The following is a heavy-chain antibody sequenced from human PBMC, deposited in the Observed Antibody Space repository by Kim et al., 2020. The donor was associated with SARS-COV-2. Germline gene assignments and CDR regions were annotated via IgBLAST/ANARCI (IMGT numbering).Heavy chain of an antibody. J-gene: IGHJ5*02. CDR1: GGSISSYY. D-gene: IGHD3-22*01. CDR3: ARHIRKAYYYDSSGHDGYNWFDP. Sequence: SETLSLTCTVSGGSISSYYWSWIRQPPGKGLEWIGYIYYSGSTNYNPSLKSRVTISVDTSKNQFSLKLSSVTAADTAVYYCARHIRKAYYYDSSGHDGYNWFDPWGQGTLVTVSS. CDR2: IYYSGST. V-gene: IGHV4-59*08.